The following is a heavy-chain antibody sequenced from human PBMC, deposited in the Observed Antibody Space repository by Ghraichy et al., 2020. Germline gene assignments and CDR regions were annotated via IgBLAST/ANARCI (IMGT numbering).Heavy chain of an antibody. D-gene: IGHD6-19*01. CDR1: GFTVSNNY. CDR2: IYSGGST. J-gene: IGHJ4*02. CDR3: ARDIGSGWSNY. V-gene: IGHV3-53*01. Sequence: GESLNISCAASGFTVSNNYMVWVRQAPGKGLEWVSVIYSGGSTYYADSVKGRFTISRDNSKNTLYLQMNSLRAEDTAVYYCARDIGSGWSNYWGQGTLVTVSS.